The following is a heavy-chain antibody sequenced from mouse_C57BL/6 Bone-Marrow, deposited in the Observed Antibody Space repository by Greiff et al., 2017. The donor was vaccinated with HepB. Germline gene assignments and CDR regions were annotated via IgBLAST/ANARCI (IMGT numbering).Heavy chain of an antibody. J-gene: IGHJ2*01. V-gene: IGHV1-69*01. CDR2: IDPSDSYT. D-gene: IGHD1-1*01. CDR3: ARWYGSTFDY. Sequence: QVQLQQPGAELVMPGASVKLSCKASGYTFTSYWMHWVKQRPGQGLEWIGEIDPSDSYTNYNQKFKGKSTLTVDKSSSTAYMQLSSLTSEDSAVYYCARWYGSTFDYWGRGTTLTVSS. CDR1: GYTFTSYW.